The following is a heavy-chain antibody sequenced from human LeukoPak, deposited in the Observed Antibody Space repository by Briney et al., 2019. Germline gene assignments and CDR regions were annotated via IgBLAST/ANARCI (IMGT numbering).Heavy chain of an antibody. CDR2: ISYDGSNK. CDR1: GFTFSSYG. J-gene: IGHJ6*02. Sequence: PGGSLRLSCAASGFTFSSYGMHWVRQAPGKGLEWVAVISYDGSNKYYADSVKGRFTISRDNSKNTLYLQMNSLRAEDTAVYYCAKGTGRGYDRYYYYGMDVWAKGPRSPSP. D-gene: IGHD5-12*01. V-gene: IGHV3-30*18. CDR3: AKGTGRGYDRYYYYGMDV.